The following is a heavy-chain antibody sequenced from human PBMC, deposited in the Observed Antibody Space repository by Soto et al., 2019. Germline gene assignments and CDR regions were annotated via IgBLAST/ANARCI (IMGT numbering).Heavy chain of an antibody. CDR3: ARYKAAAGSHAFDY. CDR1: GFTFSSYS. V-gene: IGHV3-21*01. Sequence: GGSLRLSCAASGFTFSSYSMNWVRQAPGKGLEWVSSISSSSSYIYYADSVKDRFTISRDNAKNSLYLQMNSLRAEDAAVYYCARYKAAAGSHAFDYWGQGTLVTVSS. D-gene: IGHD6-13*01. J-gene: IGHJ4*02. CDR2: ISSSSSYI.